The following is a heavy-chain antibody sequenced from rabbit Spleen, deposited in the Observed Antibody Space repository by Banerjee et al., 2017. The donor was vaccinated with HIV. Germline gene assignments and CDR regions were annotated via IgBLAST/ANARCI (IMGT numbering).Heavy chain of an antibody. CDR2: IAGSSSGLT. Sequence: QSLEESGGDLVKPGESLTRTCTASGFYFSSSDYMCWVRQAPGKGLEWISCIAGSSSGLTYSATCAKCRFTCSKTSSTTVTLQMTSLTVADTVPYFCARDLTVVIVWNFGWWGPGTLVTVS. CDR3: ARDLTVVIVWNFGW. D-gene: IGHD6-1*01. J-gene: IGHJ4*01. V-gene: IGHV1S40*01. CDR1: GFYFSSSDY.